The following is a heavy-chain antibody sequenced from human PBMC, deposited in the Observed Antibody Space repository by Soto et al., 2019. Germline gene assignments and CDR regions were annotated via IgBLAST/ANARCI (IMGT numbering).Heavy chain of an antibody. V-gene: IGHV3-23*01. CDR3: AKDPSNFVRCGNWFDP. CDR1: GFTFSSYA. J-gene: IGHJ5*02. CDR2: ISGSGGST. Sequence: GGSLRLSCAASGFTFSSYAMSWVRQAPGKGLEWVSAISGSGGSTYYADSVKGRFTISRDNSKNTLDLQMNSLRAEDTAVYYCAKDPSNFVRCGNWFDPWGQGTLVTVSS. D-gene: IGHD3-3*01.